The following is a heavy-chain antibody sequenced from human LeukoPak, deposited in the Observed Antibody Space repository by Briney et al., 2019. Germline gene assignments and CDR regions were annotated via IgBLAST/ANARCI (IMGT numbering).Heavy chain of an antibody. CDR2: IYSGGST. D-gene: IGHD2-21*02. V-gene: IGHV3-53*01. Sequence: GGSLRLSCAASGFTVSSNYMSWVRQAPGKGLEWVSVIYSGGSTYYADSVKGRFTISRHNSKNTLYLQMNSLKDEDTAVYYCARGVGDFPYNWFDPWGQGTLVTVSS. CDR1: GFTVSSNY. CDR3: ARGVGDFPYNWFDP. J-gene: IGHJ5*02.